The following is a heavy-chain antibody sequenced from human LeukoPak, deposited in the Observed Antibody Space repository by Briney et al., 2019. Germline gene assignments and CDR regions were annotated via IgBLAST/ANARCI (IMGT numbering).Heavy chain of an antibody. V-gene: IGHV1-69*13. CDR1: GGTFSSYA. Sequence: GASVKVFCKASGGTFSSYAISWVRQAPGQGLEWMGGIIPIFGTANYAQKFQGRVTITAGESTSTAYMEPSSLRSEDTAVYYCAVLPGIAVAATARTDYWGQGTLVTVSS. J-gene: IGHJ4*02. CDR2: IIPIFGTA. CDR3: AVLPGIAVAATARTDY. D-gene: IGHD6-19*01.